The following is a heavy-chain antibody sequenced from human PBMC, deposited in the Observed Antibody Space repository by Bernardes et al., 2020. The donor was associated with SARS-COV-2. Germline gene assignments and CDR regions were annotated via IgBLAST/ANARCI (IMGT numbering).Heavy chain of an antibody. CDR2: IFHIGNT. D-gene: IGHD3-3*01. V-gene: IGHV4-4*02. Sequence: SETLSLTCTVSGGSISSANWWSWVRQPPGKGLEWIGEIFHIGNTKYNPSLEGRVTISLDKSKNQFSLKLKSLTAADTAVYYFAREEAIFGLDPLPYYFDYWSQGALVTVSS. CDR3: AREEAIFGLDPLPYYFDY. CDR1: GGSISSANW. J-gene: IGHJ4*02.